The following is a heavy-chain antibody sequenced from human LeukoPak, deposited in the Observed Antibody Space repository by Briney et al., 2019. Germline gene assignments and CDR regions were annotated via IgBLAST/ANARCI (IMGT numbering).Heavy chain of an antibody. D-gene: IGHD5-24*01. J-gene: IGHJ6*03. V-gene: IGHV1-69*01. CDR2: IIPIFGTA. CDR3: AREMATVSPGNYYMDV. CDR1: GSTFSSYA. Sequence: SSVKVSCKASGSTFSSYAISWVRQAPGQGLEWMGGIIPIFGTANYAQKFQGRVTITADESTSTAYMELSSLKSGGTAVYYCAREMATVSPGNYYMDVWGKGTTVTVS.